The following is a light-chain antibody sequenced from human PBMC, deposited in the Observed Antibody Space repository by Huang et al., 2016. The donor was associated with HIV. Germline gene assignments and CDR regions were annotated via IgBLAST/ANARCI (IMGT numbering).Light chain of an antibody. CDR2: DAS. CDR1: QDISNY. Sequence: DIQMTQSPSSLSASVGDSVTITCQASQDISNYLNWYQQKPGKAPKLLIYDASNLETGVPSRFSGSGYGTEFTFTISSLQPEDIATYYCQQYDDLPYTFGQGTKLEIK. CDR3: QQYDDLPYT. V-gene: IGKV1-33*01. J-gene: IGKJ2*01.